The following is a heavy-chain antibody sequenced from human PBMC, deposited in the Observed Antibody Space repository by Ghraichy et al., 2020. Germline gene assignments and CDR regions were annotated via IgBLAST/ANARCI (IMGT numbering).Heavy chain of an antibody. CDR3: AKDTRPYYDSRPYYFDY. CDR1: GFTFSSYA. Sequence: GESLNISCAASGFTFSSYAMSWVRQAPGKGLEWVSAISGSGGSTYYADSVKGRFTISRDNSKNTLYLQMNSLRAEDTAVYYCAKDTRPYYDSRPYYFDYWGQGTLVTVSS. CDR2: ISGSGGST. J-gene: IGHJ4*02. D-gene: IGHD3-22*01. V-gene: IGHV3-23*01.